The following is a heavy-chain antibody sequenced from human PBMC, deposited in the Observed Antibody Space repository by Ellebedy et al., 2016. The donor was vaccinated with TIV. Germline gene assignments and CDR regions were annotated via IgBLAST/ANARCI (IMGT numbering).Heavy chain of an antibody. CDR2: IYPGDSDT. Sequence: PGGSLRLSCKGSGYSFTSYWIGWVRQMPGKGLEWMGIIYPGDSDTRYSPSFQGQVTISADKSISTAYLQWTSLKASDTAMYYCARSADFWSGYRMGFDYWGQGTLVTVSS. J-gene: IGHJ4*02. CDR1: GYSFTSYW. V-gene: IGHV5-51*01. CDR3: ARSADFWSGYRMGFDY. D-gene: IGHD3-3*01.